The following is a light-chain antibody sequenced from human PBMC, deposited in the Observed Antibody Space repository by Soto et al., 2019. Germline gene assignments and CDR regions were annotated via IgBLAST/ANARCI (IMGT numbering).Light chain of an antibody. CDR2: EVS. V-gene: IGLV2-14*01. CDR3: SSFTSSTAVV. Sequence: QSALTQPASVSGSPGQSITISCTGTSSDIGRYKFVSWFQQHPGKAPKLMISEVSNRPSGVSNRFSGSKSGNTASLTISGLQAEDEADYYCSSFTSSTAVVFGGGTKLTVL. CDR1: SSDIGRYKF. J-gene: IGLJ2*01.